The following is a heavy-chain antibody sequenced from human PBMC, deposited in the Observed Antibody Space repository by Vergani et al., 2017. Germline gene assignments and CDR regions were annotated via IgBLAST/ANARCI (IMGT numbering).Heavy chain of an antibody. CDR1: GGSFSGYY. CDR2: INHSGST. J-gene: IGHJ4*02. V-gene: IGHV4-34*01. CDR3: ARDHHSGGSSFDY. D-gene: IGHD2-15*01. Sequence: QVQLQQWGAGLLKPSETLSLTCAVYGGSFSGYYWSWIRQPPGKGLEWIGEINHSGSTNYNPSLKGRVTIAVDTSKNQFSLKLSSVTAADTAVYYCARDHHSGGSSFDYWGQGTLVTVSS.